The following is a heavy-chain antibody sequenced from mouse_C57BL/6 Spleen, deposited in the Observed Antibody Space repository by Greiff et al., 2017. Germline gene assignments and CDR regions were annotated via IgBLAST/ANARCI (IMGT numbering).Heavy chain of an antibody. CDR1: GYTFTSYW. CDR2: IHPNSGST. V-gene: IGHV1-64*01. CDR3: ARGGKLGRGDY. J-gene: IGHJ2*01. D-gene: IGHD4-1*01. Sequence: QVQLKQPGAELVKPGASVKLSCKASGYTFTSYWMHWVKQRPGQGLEWIGMIHPNSGSTNYNEKFKSKATLTVDKSSSTAYMQLSSRTSEDSAVYYCARGGKLGRGDYWGQGTTLTVSS.